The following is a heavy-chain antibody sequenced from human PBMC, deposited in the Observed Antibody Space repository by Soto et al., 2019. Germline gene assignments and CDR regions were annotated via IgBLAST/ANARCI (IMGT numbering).Heavy chain of an antibody. CDR3: ARGYSSSSYYYYGMHV. J-gene: IGHJ6*02. Sequence: SVKVSCKASGGTFSSYAISWVRQAPGQGLEWMGGIIPIFGTANYAQKFQGRVTITADESTSTAYMELSSLRSEDTAVYYCARGYSSSSYYYYGMHVWGQGTTVTVYS. V-gene: IGHV1-69*13. CDR2: IIPIFGTA. D-gene: IGHD6-13*01. CDR1: GGTFSSYA.